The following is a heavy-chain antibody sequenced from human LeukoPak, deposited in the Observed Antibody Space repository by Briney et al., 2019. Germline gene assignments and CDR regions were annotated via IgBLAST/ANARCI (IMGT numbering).Heavy chain of an antibody. CDR3: AKDSGPNPLNGRHFDY. Sequence: GGSLRLSCAASRFTFNSYAMTWVRQAPGKGLEWVSTISDSGVSTYYADSVKGRFTISRDDSRNTLYLQMNSLRAEDTAVYYCAKDSGPNPLNGRHFDYWGQGTLVTVSS. CDR1: RFTFNSYA. CDR2: ISDSGVST. V-gene: IGHV3-23*01. D-gene: IGHD2-8*01. J-gene: IGHJ4*02.